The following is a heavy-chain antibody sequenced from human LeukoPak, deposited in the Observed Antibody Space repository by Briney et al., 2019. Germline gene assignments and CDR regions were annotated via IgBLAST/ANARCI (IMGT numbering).Heavy chain of an antibody. D-gene: IGHD1-14*01. CDR2: ISSTGGTT. Sequence: GGSLRLSCAASGITFSSYGMSWVRQAPGKGLEWVSSISSTGGTTYYADSLKGRFTISRDNAKNSLYLQMNSLRAEDTAVYYCARVRLQPRTLLDDAFDIWGQGTMVTVSS. V-gene: IGHV3-21*01. CDR3: ARVRLQPRTLLDDAFDI. J-gene: IGHJ3*02. CDR1: GITFSSYG.